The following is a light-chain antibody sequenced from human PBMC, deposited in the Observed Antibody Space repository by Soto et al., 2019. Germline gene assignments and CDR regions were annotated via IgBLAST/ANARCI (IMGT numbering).Light chain of an antibody. J-gene: IGKJ5*01. V-gene: IGKV3-11*01. CDR1: ENVRTF. Sequence: EVVLTQSPATLSLSPGERATLSCRASENVRTFVDWYQQKPGQAPRLLIYGASNRATGIPARFSGSGSGTDFTLTISDLEPEDFAVYYCQVRTNWSIAFGRGTRLEIK. CDR2: GAS. CDR3: QVRTNWSIA.